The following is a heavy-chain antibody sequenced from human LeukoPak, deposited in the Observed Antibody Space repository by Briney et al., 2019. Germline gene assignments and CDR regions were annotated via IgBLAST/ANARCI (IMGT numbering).Heavy chain of an antibody. J-gene: IGHJ4*02. CDR2: IKEDGSEK. D-gene: IGHD6-13*01. Sequence: GGSLRLSCAASGFTFRSYWMNWVRLAPGRGLEWVANIKEDGSEKYYVDSVKGRFTISRDNAKNSLYLQMNSLRAEDTAVYYCARATYSISWLLWGRGTLVTVSS. CDR1: GFTFRSYW. CDR3: ARATYSISWLL. V-gene: IGHV3-7*01.